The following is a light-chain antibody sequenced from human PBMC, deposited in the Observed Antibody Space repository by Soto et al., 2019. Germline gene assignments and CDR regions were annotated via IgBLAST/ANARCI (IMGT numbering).Light chain of an antibody. CDR2: DAS. J-gene: IGKJ1*01. V-gene: IGKV1-5*01. CDR3: QQYNSYSRT. CDR1: QSISSW. Sequence: DIQMTQSPSTLSASAGDRVTITCRASQSISSWLAWYQQKPGKAPKLLIYDASSLEGGVPSRFSGSGSGTEFTLTISSLQPDDFATYYCQQYNSYSRTFGQGTKVDIK.